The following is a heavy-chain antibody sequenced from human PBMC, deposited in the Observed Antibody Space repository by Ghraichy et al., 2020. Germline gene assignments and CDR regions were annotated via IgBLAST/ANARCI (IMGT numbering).Heavy chain of an antibody. Sequence: GESLNISCAASGFTFSTYTMNWVRQAPGKGLEWVSAIRGTSDSTYYAATGEITYYADSVKGRFSISRDNSKNTLYLQMNSLRAEDTAIYYCAKRTYANLGDFDYWGQGSLVTVSS. CDR3: AKRTYANLGDFDY. D-gene: IGHD3-16*01. CDR2: IRGTSDST. V-gene: IGHV3-23*01. J-gene: IGHJ4*02. CDR1: GFTFSTYT.